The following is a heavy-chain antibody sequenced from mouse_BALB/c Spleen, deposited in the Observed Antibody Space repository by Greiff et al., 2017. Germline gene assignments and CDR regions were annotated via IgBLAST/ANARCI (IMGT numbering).Heavy chain of an antibody. CDR1: GYSITSDYA. CDR2: ISYSGST. V-gene: IGHV3-2*02. J-gene: IGHJ1*01. CDR3: ARSIYYDYDWYFDV. D-gene: IGHD2-4*01. Sequence: EVQLQESGPGLVKPSQSLSLTCTVTGYSITSDYAWNWIRQFPGNKLEWMGYISYSGSTSYNPSLKSRISITRDTSKNQFFLQLNSVTTEDTATYYCARSIYYDYDWYFDVWGAGTTVTVSS.